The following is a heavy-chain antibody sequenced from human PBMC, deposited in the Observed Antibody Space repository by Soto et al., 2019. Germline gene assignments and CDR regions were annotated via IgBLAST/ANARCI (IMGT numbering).Heavy chain of an antibody. Sequence: SETLSLTCTVSGGSISSYYWSWIRQPPGKGLEWIGYIYYSGSTNYNPSLKSRVTISVDTSKNQFSLKLSSVTAADTAVYYCAREYYDSSGALSFDIWGQGTMVTVSS. J-gene: IGHJ3*02. V-gene: IGHV4-59*01. D-gene: IGHD3-22*01. CDR1: GGSISSYY. CDR2: IYYSGST. CDR3: AREYYDSSGALSFDI.